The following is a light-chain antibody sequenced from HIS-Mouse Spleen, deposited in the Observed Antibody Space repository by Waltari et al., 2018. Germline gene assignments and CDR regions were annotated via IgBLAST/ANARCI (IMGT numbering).Light chain of an antibody. CDR1: NIGSKS. CDR2: EDH. CDR3: QVWDSSSDHYV. V-gene: IGLV3-21*03. J-gene: IGLJ1*01. Sequence: SYVLTQPPSVSVAPGKTARITCGGNNIGSKSVHWYQQEPGQAPVRVAYEDHDRPSGIPERFSGSNSGNTATLTISRVEAGDEADYYCQVWDSSSDHYVFGTGTKVTVL.